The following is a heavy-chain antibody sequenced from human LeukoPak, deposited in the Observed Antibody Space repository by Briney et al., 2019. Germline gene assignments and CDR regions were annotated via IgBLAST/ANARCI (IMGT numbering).Heavy chain of an antibody. J-gene: IGHJ6*03. CDR1: GGSISRTNYY. Sequence: RTSETLSLTCTVSGGSISRTNYYWGWIRQPPGKGLECIASIYYSGSTYYNPSFKSRVTISVDTSKNQFSLNLTSVTAADTAVYYCARHSPAGCGGSSCASGWDYYMDVWGKGTTVTVSS. D-gene: IGHD2-15*01. CDR3: ARHSPAGCGGSSCASGWDYYMDV. CDR2: IYYSGST. V-gene: IGHV4-39*01.